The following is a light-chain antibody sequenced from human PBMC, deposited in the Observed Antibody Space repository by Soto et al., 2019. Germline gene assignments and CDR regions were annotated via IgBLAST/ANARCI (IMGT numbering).Light chain of an antibody. CDR1: QDISNY. CDR3: QQYDNLPIT. J-gene: IGKJ5*01. CDR2: DAS. Sequence: DIKMTQSPSSLSASVGDRVTITCQASQDISNYLNWYHQKPGKAPKLLIYDASNLATGVPSRFSGSGSGTDFTFTISSLQPEDIATYYCQQYDNLPITFGQGTRLEIK. V-gene: IGKV1-33*01.